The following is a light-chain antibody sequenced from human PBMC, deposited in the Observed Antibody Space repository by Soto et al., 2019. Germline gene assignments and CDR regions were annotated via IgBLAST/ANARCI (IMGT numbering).Light chain of an antibody. V-gene: IGKV3-11*01. CDR2: DAS. J-gene: IGKJ4*01. CDR3: QQRSDWPST. CDR1: QSVGSY. Sequence: EIVLTQSPATLSLSPGDRATLSCRASQSVGSYLGWYQQRPGRAPRLLIYDASNRATGIPARFSGSGSGTDFTLTISSLEPEDFAVYYGQQRSDWPSTFGGGTKVEIK.